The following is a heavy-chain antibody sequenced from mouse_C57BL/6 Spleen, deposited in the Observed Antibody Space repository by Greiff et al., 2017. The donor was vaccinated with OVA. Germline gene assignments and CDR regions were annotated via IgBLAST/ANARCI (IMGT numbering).Heavy chain of an antibody. J-gene: IGHJ4*01. V-gene: IGHV1-80*01. D-gene: IGHD2-5*01. CDR2: IYPGDGDT. CDR1: GYAFSSYW. CDR3: ARGGPYSNYDYYAMDY. Sequence: VHLVESGAELVKPGASVKISCKASGYAFSSYWMNWVKQRPGKGLEWIGQIYPGDGDTNYNGKFKGKATLTADKSSSTAYMQLSSLTSEDSAVYFCARGGPYSNYDYYAMDYWGQGTSVTVSS.